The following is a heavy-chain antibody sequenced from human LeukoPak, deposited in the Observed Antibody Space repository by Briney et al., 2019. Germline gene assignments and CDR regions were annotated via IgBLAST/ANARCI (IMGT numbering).Heavy chain of an antibody. CDR1: GGSFSGHY. D-gene: IGHD2/OR15-2a*01. Sequence: SETLSLTCAVYGGSFSGHYWSWIRQPPGKGLEWIGQINHSGSTNYNPSLKSRVTISVDTSKNQFSLKLSSVTAADTAVYYCARGMSLLSGNRPYYYYYMDVWGKGTTVTISS. V-gene: IGHV4-34*01. CDR2: INHSGST. J-gene: IGHJ6*03. CDR3: ARGMSLLSGNRPYYYYYMDV.